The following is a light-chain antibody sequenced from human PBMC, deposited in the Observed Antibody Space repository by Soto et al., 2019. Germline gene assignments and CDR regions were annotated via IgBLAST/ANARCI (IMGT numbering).Light chain of an antibody. Sequence: DLQMTQSPSSLSASVGDRVTITCRASQSISSYLNWYQQKPGKAPKLLIHTASSLQSGVPSKFSGRGSGTDFTLTITSLQFDDFATYYCQQSYTTPYTFGQGTKLDIK. J-gene: IGKJ2*01. CDR1: QSISSY. CDR2: TAS. CDR3: QQSYTTPYT. V-gene: IGKV1-39*01.